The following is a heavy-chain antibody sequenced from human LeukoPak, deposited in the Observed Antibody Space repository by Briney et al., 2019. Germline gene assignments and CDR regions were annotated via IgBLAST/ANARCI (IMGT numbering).Heavy chain of an antibody. CDR1: GGSISSYY. D-gene: IGHD3-3*02. J-gene: IGHJ6*03. Sequence: SETLSLTCTVSGGSISSYYWSWIRQPPGKGLEWIGYIYYSGSNNYNPSLKSRVTISVDTSKNQFSLKLSSVTAADTAVYYCARHSNYYYYMDVWGKGTTVTVSS. V-gene: IGHV4-59*08. CDR3: ARHSNYYYYMDV. CDR2: IYYSGSN.